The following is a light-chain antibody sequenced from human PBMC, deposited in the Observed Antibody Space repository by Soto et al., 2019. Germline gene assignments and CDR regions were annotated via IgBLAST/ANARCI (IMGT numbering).Light chain of an antibody. CDR3: PQFGSSFIT. CDR1: QSVSSY. CDR2: DAS. V-gene: IGKV3-20*01. J-gene: IGKJ5*01. Sequence: VVSRWTSVPTLAVGERFTLYCRASQSVSSYLAWYQQKHGQAPRLLIYDASNRATGIPARFSGSGSGTDFTLTISRLQREDFAVYFCPQFGSSFITFAQGTRLEIK.